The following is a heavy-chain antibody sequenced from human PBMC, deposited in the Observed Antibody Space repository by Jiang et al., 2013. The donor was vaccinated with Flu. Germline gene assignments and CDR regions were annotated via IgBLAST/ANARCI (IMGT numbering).Heavy chain of an antibody. CDR1: GFSLSNSGVG. J-gene: IGHJ4*02. CDR2: IYWNDDK. V-gene: IGHV2-5*01. D-gene: IGHD3-3*01. Sequence: KPTQTLTLTCAFSGFSLSNSGVGVGWFRQPPGKALEWLALIYWNDDKTYSPSLKNRLTITKDTSTNHLVLTMTNMDPVDTATYYCARSGRIQLWKQFDYWGQGALVTVSS. CDR3: ARSGRIQLWKQFDY.